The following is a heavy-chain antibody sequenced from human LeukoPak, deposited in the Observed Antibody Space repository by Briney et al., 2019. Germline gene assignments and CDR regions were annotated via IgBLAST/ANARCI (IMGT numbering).Heavy chain of an antibody. D-gene: IGHD2-2*01. J-gene: IGHJ4*02. CDR3: ARGWVPAAMRTGRTKYYFDY. Sequence: ASVKVSFKASGYTFTSYDINWVRQATGQGLEWMGWMNPNSGNTGYAQKFQGRVTMTRNTSISTAYMELSSLRSEDTAVYYCARGWVPAAMRTGRTKYYFDYWGQGTLVTVSS. CDR2: MNPNSGNT. CDR1: GYTFTSYD. V-gene: IGHV1-8*01.